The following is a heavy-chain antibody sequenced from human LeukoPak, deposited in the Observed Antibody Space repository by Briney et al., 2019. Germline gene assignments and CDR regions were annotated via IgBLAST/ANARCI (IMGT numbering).Heavy chain of an antibody. D-gene: IGHD2-21*01. V-gene: IGHV1-69*05. Sequence: SVKVSCKASGYTFTSYAISWVRQAPGQGLEWMGGIIPIFGTANYAQKFQGRVTMTRDMSTSTVYMELSSLRSEDTAVYYCARGLVSDGFDPWGQGTLVTVSS. CDR1: GYTFTSYA. CDR2: IIPIFGTA. J-gene: IGHJ5*02. CDR3: ARGLVSDGFDP.